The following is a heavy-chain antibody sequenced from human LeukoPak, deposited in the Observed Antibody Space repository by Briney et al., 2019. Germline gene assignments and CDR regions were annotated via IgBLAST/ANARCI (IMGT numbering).Heavy chain of an antibody. CDR1: GSTFSSYA. Sequence: GGSLRLSCAASGSTFSSYAMSWVRQAPGKGLEWVSAISGSGGSTYYADSVKGRFTISRDNSKNTLYLQMNSLRAEDTAVYYCAEELAAAGTQDYWGQGTLVTVSS. CDR3: AEELAAAGTQDY. D-gene: IGHD6-13*01. J-gene: IGHJ4*02. CDR2: ISGSGGST. V-gene: IGHV3-23*01.